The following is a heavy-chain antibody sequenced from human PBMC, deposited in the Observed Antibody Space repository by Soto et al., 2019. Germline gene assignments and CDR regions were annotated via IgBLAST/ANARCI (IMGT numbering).Heavy chain of an antibody. CDR2: INHSGST. V-gene: IGHV4-34*01. CDR3: ARDDSGYDSV. CDR1: GGSFSGYY. Sequence: SETLSLTXAVYGGSFSGYYWSWIRQPPGKGLEWIGEINHSGSTNYNPSLKSRVTISVDTSKNQFSLKLSSVTAADTAVYYCARDDSGYDSVWGQGTLVTVSS. J-gene: IGHJ4*02. D-gene: IGHD5-12*01.